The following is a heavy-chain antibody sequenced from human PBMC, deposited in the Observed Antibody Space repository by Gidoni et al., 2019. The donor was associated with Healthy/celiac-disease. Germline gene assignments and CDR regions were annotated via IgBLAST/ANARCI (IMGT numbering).Heavy chain of an antibody. CDR1: GGSISSYY. CDR3: ARWARGCSGGSCYSYAFDI. D-gene: IGHD2-15*01. V-gene: IGHV4-59*01. CDR2: IYYSGST. Sequence: QVQLQESGPGLVKPSETLSLTCTVSGGSISSYYWSWIRQPPGKGLEWIGYIYYSGSTNYNPSLKSRVTISVDTSKNQFSLKLSSVTAADTAVYYCARWARGCSGGSCYSYAFDIWGQGTMVTVSS. J-gene: IGHJ3*02.